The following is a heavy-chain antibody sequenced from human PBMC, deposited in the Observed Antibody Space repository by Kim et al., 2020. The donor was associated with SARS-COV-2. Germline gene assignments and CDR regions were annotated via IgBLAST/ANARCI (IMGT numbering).Heavy chain of an antibody. CDR3: ARGDVRYDFWSGEPASPHDAFDI. Sequence: GGSLRLSCAASGFTFSSYAMHWVRQAPGKGLEWVAVISYDGSNKYYADSVKGRFTISRDNSKNTLYLQMNSLRAEDTAVYYCARGDVRYDFWSGEPASPHDAFDIWGQGTMVTVSS. D-gene: IGHD3-3*01. J-gene: IGHJ3*02. CDR1: GFTFSSYA. CDR2: ISYDGSNK. V-gene: IGHV3-30-3*01.